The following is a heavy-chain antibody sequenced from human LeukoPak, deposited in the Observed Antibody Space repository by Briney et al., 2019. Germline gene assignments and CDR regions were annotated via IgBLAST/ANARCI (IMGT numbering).Heavy chain of an antibody. CDR3: ARVQLRYFGS. CDR1: GYSISSGYY. Sequence: SETLSLTCTVSGYSISSGYYWGWIRPPPGKGLEWIGYIYYSGSTNYNPSLKSRVTISVDKSKNQFSLKLSSVTAADTAVYYCARVQLRYFGSWGQGTLVTVSS. CDR2: IYYSGST. D-gene: IGHD3-9*01. V-gene: IGHV4-61*05. J-gene: IGHJ4*02.